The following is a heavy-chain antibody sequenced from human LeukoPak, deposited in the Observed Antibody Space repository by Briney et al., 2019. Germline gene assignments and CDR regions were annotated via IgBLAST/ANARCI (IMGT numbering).Heavy chain of an antibody. CDR3: AKLATSDTGETY. J-gene: IGHJ4*02. CDR2: INPSGDST. V-gene: IGHV1-46*01. CDR1: GYTFTINH. Sequence: ASVNVSCKASGYTFTINHIHWVRQAPGQGLEWMGVINPSGDSTTYAQNFQGRVTMTRDTSTSTVYMELRSLRSEDTAIYYCAKLATSDTGETYWGQGTLVTVSS. D-gene: IGHD3-16*01.